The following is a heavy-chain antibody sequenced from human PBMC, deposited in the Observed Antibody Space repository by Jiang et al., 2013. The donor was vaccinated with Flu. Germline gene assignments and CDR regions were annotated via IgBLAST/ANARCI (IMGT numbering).Heavy chain of an antibody. CDR3: ARDLGPTIFDTITYNWFDP. Sequence: GTANYAQKFQGRVTITADESTSITRYMELSSLRSEDTAVYYCARDLGPTIFDTITYNWFDPWGQGTLVTVSS. CDR2: GTA. D-gene: IGHD3-9*01. V-gene: IGHV1-69*01. J-gene: IGHJ5*02.